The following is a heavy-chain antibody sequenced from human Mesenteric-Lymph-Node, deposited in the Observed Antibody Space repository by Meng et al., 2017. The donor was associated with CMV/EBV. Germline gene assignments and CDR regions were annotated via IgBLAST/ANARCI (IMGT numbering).Heavy chain of an antibody. CDR1: GFTLSTYA. CDR3: ARDRYTSNYYESSGGGAFDI. Sequence: GESLKISCVASGFTLSTYAMHWVRQAPGKGLEWVAVISNDGSTKYSAGSVKGRFTMSRDNSKTTLYLQVNSLRAEDTAVYYCARDRYTSNYYESSGGGAFDIWGQGTMVTVSS. J-gene: IGHJ3*02. CDR2: ISNDGSTK. V-gene: IGHV3-30-3*01. D-gene: IGHD3-22*01.